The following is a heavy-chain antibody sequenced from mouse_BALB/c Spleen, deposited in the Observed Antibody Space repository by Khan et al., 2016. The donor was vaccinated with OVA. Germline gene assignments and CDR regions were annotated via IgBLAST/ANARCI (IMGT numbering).Heavy chain of an antibody. CDR1: GFSLTGYG. D-gene: IGHD1-1*01. V-gene: IGHV2-6-7*01. CDR3: ARERCYIHREFAC. Sequence: QMQLEESGPGLVAPSQSLSITCTVSGFSLTGYGVNWARQPPGKGLEWLGMIWGDGSTDYNSALKSRLSIRKDNSKSQAFVNMNSQQTDDTARYSCARERCYIHREFACWGQETLVTVSA. CDR2: IWGDGST. J-gene: IGHJ3*01.